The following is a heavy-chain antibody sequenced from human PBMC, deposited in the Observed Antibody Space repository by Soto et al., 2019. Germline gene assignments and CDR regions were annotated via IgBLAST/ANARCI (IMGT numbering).Heavy chain of an antibody. J-gene: IGHJ4*02. CDR1: GYNFTTYG. CDR3: ARYQPYSTGYYYFDQ. CDR2: LSGHNGHA. D-gene: IGHD6-19*01. V-gene: IGHV1-18*01. Sequence: QVQLVQSGAEVKKLGASVKVSCKTSGYNFTTYGVSWVRQAPGQGLEWMGWLSGHNGHANYAQTFQGRVTMTTDTSTTTAYMELRSLRSDDTAVYYCARYQPYSTGYYYFDQWGQGTLALVTS.